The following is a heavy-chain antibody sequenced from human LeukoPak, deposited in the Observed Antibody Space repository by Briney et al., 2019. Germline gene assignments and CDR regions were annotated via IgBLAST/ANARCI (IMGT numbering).Heavy chain of an antibody. Sequence: SETLSLTCTVSGGSISSYYWSWIRQPAGKGLEWIGYIYYSGTTNYNPSLKSRVTISLARSNNQFSLRLTSVTAADTAVYYCASTLDHDYGDYGPFDYWGQGTLVTVSS. J-gene: IGHJ4*02. V-gene: IGHV4-59*01. CDR2: IYYSGTT. CDR1: GGSISSYY. CDR3: ASTLDHDYGDYGPFDY. D-gene: IGHD4-17*01.